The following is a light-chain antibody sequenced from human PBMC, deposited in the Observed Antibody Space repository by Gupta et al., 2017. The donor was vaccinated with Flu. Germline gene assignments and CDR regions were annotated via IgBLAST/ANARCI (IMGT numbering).Light chain of an antibody. CDR1: QGNRGD. Sequence: DRVTITCRASQGNRGDLDWDQQKPGKGPERLIHDASILRSGVPSRFSGSGIGTEFTLTISSLQPEDFATYYCLQHNSYLFRSFGGGTRVEL. CDR3: LQHNSYLFRS. V-gene: IGKV1-17*01. J-gene: IGKJ4*01. CDR2: DAS.